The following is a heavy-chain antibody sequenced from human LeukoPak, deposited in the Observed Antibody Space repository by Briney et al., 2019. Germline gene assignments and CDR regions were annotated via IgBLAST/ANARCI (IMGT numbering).Heavy chain of an antibody. D-gene: IGHD3-22*01. Sequence: SETLSLTCAVYGGSFSGYYWSWIRKPPGKGLEWIGEINHSGSINYNPSLKSRVTISVDTSKNQFSLKLSSVTAADTAVYYCARGSGYYYSYWGQGTLVTVSS. CDR1: GGSFSGYY. V-gene: IGHV4-34*01. J-gene: IGHJ4*02. CDR2: INHSGSI. CDR3: ARGSGYYYSY.